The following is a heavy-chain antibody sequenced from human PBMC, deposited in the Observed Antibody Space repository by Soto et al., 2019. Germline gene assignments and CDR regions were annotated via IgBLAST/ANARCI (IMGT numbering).Heavy chain of an antibody. CDR2: INAGNGNT. Sequence: QVQLVQSGAEEKKPGASVKVSCKASGYTFTSYAMHWVRQAPGQRLEWMGWINAGNGNTKYSQKFQGRATITRDTSASTAYMELSSLRAEDTAVYYCAISRGDFWSGYYGTLTWWGQGTLVTVSS. D-gene: IGHD3-3*01. CDR1: GYTFTSYA. J-gene: IGHJ4*02. CDR3: AISRGDFWSGYYGTLTW. V-gene: IGHV1-3*05.